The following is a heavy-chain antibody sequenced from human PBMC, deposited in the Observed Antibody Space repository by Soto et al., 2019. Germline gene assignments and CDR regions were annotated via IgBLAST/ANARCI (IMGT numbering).Heavy chain of an antibody. CDR1: GYTFTSYG. D-gene: IGHD2-21*02. CDR2: INAYNGDT. CDR3: AGDEYGGDSGLYAMDV. V-gene: IGHV1-18*01. Sequence: ASVKVSCKASGYTFTSYGISWVRQAPGQGLEWMGWINAYNGDTNYAQKFQGRVPMTTDTSTSTAYMELRSLRSDDTAVYYCAGDEYGGDSGLYAMDVWGQGTTVTVSS. J-gene: IGHJ6*02.